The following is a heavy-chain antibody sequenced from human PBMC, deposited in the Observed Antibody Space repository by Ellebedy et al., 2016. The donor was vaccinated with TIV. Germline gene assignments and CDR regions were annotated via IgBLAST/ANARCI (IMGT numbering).Heavy chain of an antibody. Sequence: MPSETLSLTCAVSGSSVNSSYWAWIRQPPGKALECIDYFYHSAIPFYSPSLKTRVSISIDTPKNHFSLRLRSVTAADTAVYYCATYNMGRLDHWGQGALVTVSS. CDR2: FYHSAIP. CDR1: GSSVNSSY. J-gene: IGHJ4*02. D-gene: IGHD1-1*01. V-gene: IGHV4-4*08. CDR3: ATYNMGRLDH.